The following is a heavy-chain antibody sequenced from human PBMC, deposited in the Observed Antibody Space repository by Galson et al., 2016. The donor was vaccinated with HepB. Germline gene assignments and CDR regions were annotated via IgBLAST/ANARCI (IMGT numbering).Heavy chain of an antibody. Sequence: SETLSLTCSIFGGSISSYYWTWMRQPPGKGLEWIGNIYFTGGTNYNPSLKSRVTISLDTSRNQFSLKLTSVTAADSALYYCARGNEYRSPFYYYYAMDVWGQGTTVTVSS. CDR2: IYFTGGT. J-gene: IGHJ6*02. D-gene: IGHD6-6*01. CDR3: ARGNEYRSPFYYYYAMDV. V-gene: IGHV4-59*01. CDR1: GGSISSYY.